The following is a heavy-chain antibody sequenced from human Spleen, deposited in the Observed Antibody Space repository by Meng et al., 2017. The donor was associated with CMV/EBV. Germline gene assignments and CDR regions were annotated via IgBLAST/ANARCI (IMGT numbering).Heavy chain of an antibody. CDR3: ARDGRGWLPDAFDI. CDR1: GYTFTSYD. D-gene: IGHD5-12*01. V-gene: IGHV1-8*03. J-gene: IGHJ3*02. Sequence: ASVKVSCKASGYTFTSYDINWVRQATGQGLEWMGWMNPNSGNTGYAQKFQGRVTITRNTSISTAYMELSSLRSEDTAVYYCARDGRGWLPDAFDIWGQGTMVTVSS. CDR2: MNPNSGNT.